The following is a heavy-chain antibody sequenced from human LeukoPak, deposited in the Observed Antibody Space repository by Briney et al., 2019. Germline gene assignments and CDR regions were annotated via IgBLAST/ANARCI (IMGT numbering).Heavy chain of an antibody. CDR3: ARDDYGGNSVVLYYYYYMDV. J-gene: IGHJ6*03. CDR1: GYTFTGYY. D-gene: IGHD4-23*01. V-gene: IGHV1-69*13. Sequence: GASVKVSCKASGYTFTGYYMHWVRQAPGQGLEWMGGIIPIFGTANYAQKFQGRVTITADESTSTAYMELSSLRSEDTAVYYCARDDYGGNSVVLYYYYYMDVWGKGTTVTVSS. CDR2: IIPIFGTA.